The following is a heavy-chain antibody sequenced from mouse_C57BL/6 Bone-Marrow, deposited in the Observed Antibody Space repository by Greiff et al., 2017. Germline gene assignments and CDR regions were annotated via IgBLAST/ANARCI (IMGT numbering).Heavy chain of an antibody. V-gene: IGHV14-4*01. CDR1: GFNIKDDY. J-gene: IGHJ1*03. D-gene: IGHD1-1*01. CDR3: TTGDVVADWYFDV. Sequence: VQLKESGAELVRPGASVKLSCTASGFNIKDDYMHWVKQRPEQGLEWIGWIDPENGDTEYASKFQGKATITADTSSNTAYLQLSSLTSEDTAVYYCTTGDVVADWYFDVWGTGTTVTVSS. CDR2: IDPENGDT.